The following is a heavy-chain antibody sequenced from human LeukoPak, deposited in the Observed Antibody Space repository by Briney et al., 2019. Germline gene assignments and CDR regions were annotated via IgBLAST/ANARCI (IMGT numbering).Heavy chain of an antibody. CDR1: GFTFSNAW. V-gene: IGHV3-15*01. CDR3: TTEVGYCSSTSCYSLDY. D-gene: IGHD2-2*02. CDR2: IKSKTDGGTT. Sequence: GGSLRLSCAASGFTFSNAWMSWVRQAPGKGLEWVSRIKSKTDGGTTDYAAPVKGRFTISRDDSKNTLYLQMNSLKTEDTAVYYCTTEVGYCSSTSCYSLDYWGQGTLVTVSS. J-gene: IGHJ4*02.